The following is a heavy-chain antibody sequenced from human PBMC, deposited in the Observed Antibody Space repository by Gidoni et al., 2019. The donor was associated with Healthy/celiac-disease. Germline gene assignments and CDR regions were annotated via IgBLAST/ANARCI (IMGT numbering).Heavy chain of an antibody. D-gene: IGHD5-12*01. CDR3: ASSDIVATNGFDY. Sequence: QVQLQEAGPGLVKPSQTLSLTCTLPGGPISSGGYYWSWIRQHPGKGLEWIGYIYYSGSTYYNPSLKSRVTISVDTSKNQFSLKLSSVTAADTAVYYCASSDIVATNGFDYWGQGTLVTVSS. V-gene: IGHV4-31*03. CDR1: GGPISSGGYY. CDR2: IYYSGST. J-gene: IGHJ4*02.